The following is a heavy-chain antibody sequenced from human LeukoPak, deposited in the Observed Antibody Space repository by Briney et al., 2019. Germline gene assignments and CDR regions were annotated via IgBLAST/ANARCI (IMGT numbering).Heavy chain of an antibody. Sequence: SETLSLTCTVSGGSISSYYWSWIRQPAGKGLEWIGRIYTSGSTNYNPSLKSRVTISVDTSKNQFSLKLSSVTAADTAVYYCARFAKWYESPDAFDIWGQGTMVTVSS. V-gene: IGHV4-4*07. CDR1: GGSISSYY. J-gene: IGHJ3*02. D-gene: IGHD2-15*01. CDR2: IYTSGST. CDR3: ARFAKWYESPDAFDI.